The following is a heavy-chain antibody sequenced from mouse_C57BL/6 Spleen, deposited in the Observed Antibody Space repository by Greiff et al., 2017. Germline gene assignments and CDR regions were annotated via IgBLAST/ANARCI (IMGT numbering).Heavy chain of an antibody. J-gene: IGHJ1*03. CDR3: ASPHWYGSSFSYWYFDV. Sequence: QVQLQQSGAELVKPGASVKISCKASGYAFSSYWMNWVKQRPGKGLEWIGQIYPGDGDTNYNGKFKGKATLTADKSSSTAYMQLSSLTSEDSAVYFCASPHWYGSSFSYWYFDVWGTGTTVTVSS. V-gene: IGHV1-80*01. D-gene: IGHD1-1*01. CDR1: GYAFSSYW. CDR2: IYPGDGDT.